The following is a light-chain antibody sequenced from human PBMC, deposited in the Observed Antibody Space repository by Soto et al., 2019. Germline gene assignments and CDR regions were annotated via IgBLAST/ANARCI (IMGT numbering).Light chain of an antibody. CDR1: SSNIGSNY. CDR3: AAWDDSLSGYV. J-gene: IGLJ1*01. CDR2: RNN. V-gene: IGLV1-47*01. Sequence: QSVLTQPPSASGTPGQRVTISCSGSSSNIGSNYVYWYQQLPGTAPKLLMYRNNQRPSGVPDRFPGSKSGTSASLAISGLRSEDEADYYCAAWDDSLSGYVFGTGTKLTVL.